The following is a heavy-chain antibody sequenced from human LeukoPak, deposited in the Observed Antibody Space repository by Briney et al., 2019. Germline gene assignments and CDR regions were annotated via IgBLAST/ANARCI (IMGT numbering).Heavy chain of an antibody. V-gene: IGHV4-38-2*02. CDR1: VYSISSGYY. Sequence: SETLSLTCAVSVYSISSGYYWGCIRQPPRKGLEWSGSIYHTGSTYYNPSLKRRVTISVYTSKNQCSLNLSYVTAADTAVYYCARDAGTVTTPFDYWGQGTLVTVSS. D-gene: IGHD4-17*01. CDR3: ARDAGTVTTPFDY. J-gene: IGHJ4*02. CDR2: IYHTGST.